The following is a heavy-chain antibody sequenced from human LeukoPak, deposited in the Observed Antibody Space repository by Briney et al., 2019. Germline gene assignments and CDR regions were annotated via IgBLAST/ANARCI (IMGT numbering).Heavy chain of an antibody. Sequence: GRSLRLSCAASGFNFNNYGTHWVRQAPGKGLEWVSSINYSGEYTYYADSVEGRFTISRDNSKNTLYLQMNSLRAEDTAVYYCAKEYARRVVFYTFEIWGQGAVVTVSS. CDR3: AKEYARRVVFYTFEI. V-gene: IGHV3-23*01. J-gene: IGHJ3*02. CDR1: GFNFNNYG. D-gene: IGHD2-8*01. CDR2: INYSGEYT.